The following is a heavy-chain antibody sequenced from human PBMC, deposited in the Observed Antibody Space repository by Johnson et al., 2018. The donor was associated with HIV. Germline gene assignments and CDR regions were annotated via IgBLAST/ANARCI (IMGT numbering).Heavy chain of an antibody. CDR3: ARSIAAAGTDAFDI. CDR1: GFTFSSYW. Sequence: VQLVESGGGLVQPGGSLRLSCAASGFTFSSYWMSWVRQAPGKGLEWVANIKQDGSEKYYVDSVKGRFTISRDNAKKSLYLQMNSLRAEDTAVYYCARSIAAAGTDAFDIWGQGTMVTVSS. V-gene: IGHV3-7*05. J-gene: IGHJ3*02. CDR2: IKQDGSEK. D-gene: IGHD6-13*01.